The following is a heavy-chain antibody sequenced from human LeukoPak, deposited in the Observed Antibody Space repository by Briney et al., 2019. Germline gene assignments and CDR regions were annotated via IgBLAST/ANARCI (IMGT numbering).Heavy chain of an antibody. D-gene: IGHD1-14*01. CDR3: AREDRYYFDY. V-gene: IGHV4-31*03. Sequence: SETLSLTCTVSGGSISSGGHYWSWIRQHPGKGLEWIGYIYYSGSTYYNPSLKSRVTISVDTSKNQFSLKLSSVTAADTAVYYCAREDRYYFDYWGQGTLVTVSS. J-gene: IGHJ4*02. CDR1: GGSISSGGHY. CDR2: IYYSGST.